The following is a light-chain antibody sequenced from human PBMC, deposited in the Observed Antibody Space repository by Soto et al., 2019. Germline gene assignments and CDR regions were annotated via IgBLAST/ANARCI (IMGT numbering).Light chain of an antibody. Sequence: EIVLTQSPATLSLSPGDRATLSCRASQTVTSNYLAWYQQKPGHPPRLLIYGASNRATGVPDRFSGGGSGTYFTLTISKLEPEDFAVFFCQQYGNTPWTFGQGTTVEI. J-gene: IGKJ1*01. CDR1: QTVTSNY. CDR3: QQYGNTPWT. CDR2: GAS. V-gene: IGKV3-20*01.